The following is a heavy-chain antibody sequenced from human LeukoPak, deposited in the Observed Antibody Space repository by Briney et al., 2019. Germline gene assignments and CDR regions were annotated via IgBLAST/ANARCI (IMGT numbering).Heavy chain of an antibody. Sequence: SVKVSCKASGGTFNSYAVSWVRQAPGQGLEWMGGIVPMFGTANYAQRFQGRITITADASTSTAYMELSSLRREDTAVYYCARDSVTAFLTYWGQGTLVTVSS. J-gene: IGHJ4*02. D-gene: IGHD2-21*02. CDR3: ARDSVTAFLTY. CDR2: IVPMFGTA. V-gene: IGHV1-69*13. CDR1: GGTFNSYA.